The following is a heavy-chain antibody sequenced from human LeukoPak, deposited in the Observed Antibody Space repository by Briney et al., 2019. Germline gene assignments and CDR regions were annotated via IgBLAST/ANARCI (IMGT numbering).Heavy chain of an antibody. V-gene: IGHV3-30*18. Sequence: GTSLRLSCAASGFIFSNYVMHWVRQTPGEGLEWVAVISSDGSNEFYADSVKGRFTISRDNSKNTLYLQMNSLRPEDTAVYYCAKEGGGEYFDYWGQGTLVTVSS. J-gene: IGHJ4*02. CDR2: ISSDGSNE. D-gene: IGHD3-16*01. CDR3: AKEGGGEYFDY. CDR1: GFIFSNYV.